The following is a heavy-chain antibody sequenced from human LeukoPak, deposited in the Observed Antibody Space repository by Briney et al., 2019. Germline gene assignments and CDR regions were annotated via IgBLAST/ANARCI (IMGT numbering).Heavy chain of an antibody. Sequence: VGSLRLSCAASGFTFSSYGMHWVRQAPGKGLEWVAVIWYDGSNKYYAGSVKGRFTISRDNSKNTLYLQMNSLRAEDTAVYYCARALVVVPAAHFDYWGQGTLVTVSS. J-gene: IGHJ4*02. V-gene: IGHV3-33*01. CDR1: GFTFSSYG. CDR2: IWYDGSNK. CDR3: ARALVVVPAAHFDY. D-gene: IGHD2-2*01.